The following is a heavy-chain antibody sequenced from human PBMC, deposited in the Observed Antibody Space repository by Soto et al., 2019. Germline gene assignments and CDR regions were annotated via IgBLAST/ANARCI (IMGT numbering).Heavy chain of an antibody. D-gene: IGHD3-3*01. CDR3: AREAGHDSPVDP. V-gene: IGHV4-30-2*01. CDR2: IYHSGST. J-gene: IGHJ5*02. Sequence: ILSLTCAVYAGSFSGYCWSWVRQPPGKGLEWIGYIYHSGSTYYNPSLKSRVTISVDRSKNQFSLKLSSVAAADTAVYYCAREAGHDSPVDPWGQGTLVTVSS. CDR1: AGSFSGYC.